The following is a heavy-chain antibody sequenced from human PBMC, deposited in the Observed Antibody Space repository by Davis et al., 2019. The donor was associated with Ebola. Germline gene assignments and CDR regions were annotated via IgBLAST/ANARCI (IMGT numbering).Heavy chain of an antibody. J-gene: IGHJ6*02. V-gene: IGHV1-69*04. CDR2: IIPILGIA. Sequence: SVKVSCKASGGTFSSYAISWVRQAPGQGLEWMGRIIPILGIANYAQKFQGRVTITADKSTSTAHMELSSLRSEDTAVYYCARGSPYCGGDCYSTSPNDYYYYGMDVWGQGTTVTVSS. CDR1: GGTFSSYA. CDR3: ARGSPYCGGDCYSTSPNDYYYYGMDV. D-gene: IGHD2-21*02.